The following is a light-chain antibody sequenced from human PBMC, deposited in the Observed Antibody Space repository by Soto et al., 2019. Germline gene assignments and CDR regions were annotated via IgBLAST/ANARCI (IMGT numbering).Light chain of an antibody. CDR1: QSVSYGY. J-gene: IGKJ4*01. Sequence: EIVLTQSPGTLSLSPGDRATLSCRASQSVSYGYLAWYQLKPGQAPRLLIFGASIRATGIPDRFSGSGSGTDFTLSISRLETEDFAVYYCQQYATSRLTFGGGTKVEIK. V-gene: IGKV3-20*01. CDR2: GAS. CDR3: QQYATSRLT.